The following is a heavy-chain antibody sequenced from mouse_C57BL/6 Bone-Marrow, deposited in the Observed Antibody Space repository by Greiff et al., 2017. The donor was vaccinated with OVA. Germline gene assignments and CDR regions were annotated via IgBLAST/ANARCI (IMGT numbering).Heavy chain of an antibody. Sequence: EVKLVESGGGLVQPKGSLKLSCAASGFSFNTYAMNWVRQAPGKGLEWVARIRSKSNNYATYYADSVKDRFTISRDDSESMLYLQMNNLKTEDTAMYYCVRQGYYAMDYWGQGTSVTVS. CDR2: IRSKSNNYAT. J-gene: IGHJ4*01. CDR1: GFSFNTYA. CDR3: VRQGYYAMDY. V-gene: IGHV10-1*01.